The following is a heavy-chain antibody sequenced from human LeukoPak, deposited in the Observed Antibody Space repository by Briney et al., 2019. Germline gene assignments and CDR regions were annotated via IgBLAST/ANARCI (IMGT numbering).Heavy chain of an antibody. D-gene: IGHD6-19*01. CDR2: MNPNSGNT. V-gene: IGHV1-8*01. CDR1: GYTFTSYD. J-gene: IGHJ3*02. CDR3: ARGMSSGWFDAFDI. Sequence: GASVKVSYKASGYTFTSYDINWVRQATGQGLEWMGWMNPNSGNTGYAQKFQGRVTMTRNTSISTAYMELSSLRSEDTAVYYCARGMSSGWFDAFDIWGQGTMVTVSS.